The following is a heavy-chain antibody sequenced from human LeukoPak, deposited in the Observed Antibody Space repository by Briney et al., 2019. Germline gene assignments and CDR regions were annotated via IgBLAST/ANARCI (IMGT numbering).Heavy chain of an antibody. CDR2: ISSSGSTI. Sequence: PGGSLRLSCAASGFTFSSYEMNWVRQAPGKGLEWVSYISSSGSTIYYADSVKGRFTMWRDNTKNSPYLQMKRLRAEDTAVYYCARGGRFGESLYDRMDVWGKGTTVIISS. CDR1: GFTFSSYE. CDR3: ARGGRFGESLYDRMDV. D-gene: IGHD3-10*01. J-gene: IGHJ6*03. V-gene: IGHV3-48*03.